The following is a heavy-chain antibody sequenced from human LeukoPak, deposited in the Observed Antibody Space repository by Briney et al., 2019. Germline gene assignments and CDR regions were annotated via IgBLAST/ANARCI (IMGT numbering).Heavy chain of an antibody. D-gene: IGHD3-22*01. CDR2: IYYSGST. Sequence: SETLSLTCSVSGGSVKSYFWSWIRQPPGKGLEWIGYIYYSGSTNYNPSLKSRVTISVDTSKNQFSLNLSSVTAADTAVYYCARGNYYDSSGYYPAYYYYYYMDVWGKGTTVTISS. V-gene: IGHV4-59*02. J-gene: IGHJ6*03. CDR3: ARGNYYDSSGYYPAYYYYYYMDV. CDR1: GGSVKSYF.